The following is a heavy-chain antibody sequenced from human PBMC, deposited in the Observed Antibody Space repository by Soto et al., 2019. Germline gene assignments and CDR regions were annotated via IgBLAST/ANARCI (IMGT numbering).Heavy chain of an antibody. CDR2: IYHSGST. D-gene: IGHD2-8*01. V-gene: IGHV4-39*02. Sequence: SETLSLTCTVSGGSISSSGYYWGWIRQPPGKGLEWIGSIYHSGSTYYNPSLESLVTISIDTFKNHFSLKLTSVTAADTAVYYCATVSNYYYYGMDVWGQGTTVT. J-gene: IGHJ6*02. CDR3: ATVSNYYYYGMDV. CDR1: GGSISSSGYY.